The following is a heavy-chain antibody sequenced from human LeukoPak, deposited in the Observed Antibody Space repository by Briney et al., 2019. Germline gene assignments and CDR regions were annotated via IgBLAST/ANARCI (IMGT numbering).Heavy chain of an antibody. CDR2: ITSSSSYI. CDR3: AELGITMIGGV. CDR1: GFTFSSYN. V-gene: IGHV3-21*06. J-gene: IGHJ6*04. D-gene: IGHD3-10*02. Sequence: GGSLRLSCAASGFTFSSYNMNWGRQAPGKVLEWVSSITSSSSYIYYADSVKGRFTISRDNAKNSLYLQMDSLRVEDTAVYYCAELGITMIGGVWGKGTTVTISS.